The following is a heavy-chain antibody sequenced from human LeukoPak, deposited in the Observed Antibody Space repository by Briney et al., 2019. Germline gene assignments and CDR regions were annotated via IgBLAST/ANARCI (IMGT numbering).Heavy chain of an antibody. V-gene: IGHV3-66*02. D-gene: IGHD3-22*01. CDR3: ARGSAYSH. CDR2: IYSGGST. CDR1: GFTVSTNY. Sequence: GGSLRLSCAASGFTVSTNYMSWVRQAPGKGLEWVSVIYSGGSTYYADSAKGRFTISRDNSKNMLYLRMNSLRAEDTAVYYCARGSAYSHWGQGTLVAVSS. J-gene: IGHJ4*02.